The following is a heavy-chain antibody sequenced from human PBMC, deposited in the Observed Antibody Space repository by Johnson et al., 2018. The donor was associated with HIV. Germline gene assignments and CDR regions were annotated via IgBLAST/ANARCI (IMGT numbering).Heavy chain of an antibody. J-gene: IGHJ3*02. CDR2: IRSKAYSGTT. D-gene: IGHD6-19*01. Sequence: VQLVESGGGLVQPGRSLRLSCTASGFTFGDYAMSWFRQAPGKGLEWEGLIRSKAYSGTTDYAASVKGRFTISRDDSKSIAHLQMNSLRAEDTAVYYCARRRYSGWYSERCAFDIWGQGTMVTVSS. V-gene: IGHV3-49*03. CDR3: ARRRYSGWYSERCAFDI. CDR1: GFTFGDYA.